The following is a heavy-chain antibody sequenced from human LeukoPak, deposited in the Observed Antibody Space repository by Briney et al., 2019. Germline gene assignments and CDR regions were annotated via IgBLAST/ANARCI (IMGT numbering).Heavy chain of an antibody. CDR2: MNPNSGNT. CDR1: GYTFTSYD. J-gene: IGHJ5*02. Sequence: ASVKVSCKASGYTFTSYDINWVRQATGQGLEWMGWMNPNSGNTGYAQKFQGRVTMTRNTSISTAYKELSSLRSEDTAVYYCARGGYCSSTSCYNWFDPWGQGTLVAVSS. CDR3: ARGGYCSSTSCYNWFDP. D-gene: IGHD2-2*01. V-gene: IGHV1-8*01.